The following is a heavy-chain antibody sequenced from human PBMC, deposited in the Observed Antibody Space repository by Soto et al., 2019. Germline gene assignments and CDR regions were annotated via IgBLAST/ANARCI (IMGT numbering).Heavy chain of an antibody. CDR3: ARGSGIAAAGTTNWFDP. D-gene: IGHD6-13*01. CDR1: GYTFTSYG. Sequence: VASVKVSCKASGYTFTSYGISWVRQAPGQGLEWMGWISAYNGNTNYAQKLQGRVTMTTDTSTSTAYMELRSLRSDDTAVYYCARGSGIAAAGTTNWFDPWGQGTLVTVSS. J-gene: IGHJ5*02. V-gene: IGHV1-18*01. CDR2: ISAYNGNT.